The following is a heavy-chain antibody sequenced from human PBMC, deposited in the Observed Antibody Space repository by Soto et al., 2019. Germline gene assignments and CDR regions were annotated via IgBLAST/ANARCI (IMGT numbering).Heavy chain of an antibody. CDR3: ASPSHGYSIDY. J-gene: IGHJ4*02. CDR1: GYTFTNSYSW. Sequence: ELQLVQSGAEVKKPAESLRISCKASGYTFTNSYSWIGWVRQVPGKGLEWMGIIYPGDSDTRYSPSFQGQVTISADRSTNTAYLQWNSLKASDTAFYYCASPSHGYSIDYWGQGTLVTVSS. V-gene: IGHV5-51*03. D-gene: IGHD5-18*01. CDR2: IYPGDSDT.